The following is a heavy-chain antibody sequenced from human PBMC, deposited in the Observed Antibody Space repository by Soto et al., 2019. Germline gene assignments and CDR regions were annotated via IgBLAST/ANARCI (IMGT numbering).Heavy chain of an antibody. Sequence: QVQLVQSGAEVKKPGASVRVSCKASGYTFTSYDINWVRQATGQGLEWMGWMNPNSGNTGYEQKFQGRVTMTRNTSISTAYIGGGSLRSEDTAVYYCAREKTTSSFNYWGQGTLVTVSS. J-gene: IGHJ4*02. V-gene: IGHV1-8*01. D-gene: IGHD6-6*01. CDR1: GYTFTSYD. CDR2: MNPNSGNT. CDR3: AREKTTSSFNY.